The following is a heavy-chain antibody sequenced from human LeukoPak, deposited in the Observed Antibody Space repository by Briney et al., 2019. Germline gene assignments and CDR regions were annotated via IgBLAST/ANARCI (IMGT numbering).Heavy chain of an antibody. CDR1: GFTFSSYA. CDR2: IKQDGSEK. CDR3: ARDDGAY. J-gene: IGHJ4*02. V-gene: IGHV3-7*03. Sequence: GGSLRLSCAASGFTFSSYAMSWVRQAPGKGLEWVANIKQDGSEKYYVDSVKGRFTISRDNSKNTLYLQMNSLRAEDTAVYYCARDDGAYWGQGTLVTVSS. D-gene: IGHD3-10*01.